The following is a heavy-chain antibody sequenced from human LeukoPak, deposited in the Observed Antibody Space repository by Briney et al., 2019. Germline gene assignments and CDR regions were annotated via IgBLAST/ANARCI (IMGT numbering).Heavy chain of an antibody. D-gene: IGHD3-22*01. CDR2: IYPGDSDT. V-gene: IGHV5-51*01. CDR1: GYSFTSYC. CDR3: ARRPYDYYDSSGYSLDY. Sequence: GESLKISCKGSGYSFTSYCIGWVRQMPGKGLEWMGIIYPGDSDTRYSPSFQGQVTISADKSISTAYLQWSSLKASDTAMYYCARRPYDYYDSSGYSLDYWGQGTLVTVSS. J-gene: IGHJ4*02.